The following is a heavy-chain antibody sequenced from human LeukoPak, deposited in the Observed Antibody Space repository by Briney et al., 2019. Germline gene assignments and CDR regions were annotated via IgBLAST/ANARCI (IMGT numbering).Heavy chain of an antibody. CDR1: GYHFTNYW. J-gene: IGHJ5*02. V-gene: IGHV5-51*01. Sequence: GESLKISCKASGYHFTNYWIGWVRQMPGRGLEWMGMVYPGDSDTRYSPSFQGQVTISADKSSSTAYLQWSSLKASDTATYYCARAPNHNWFDPWGQGTLVTVSS. CDR3: ARAPNHNWFDP. CDR2: VYPGDSDT.